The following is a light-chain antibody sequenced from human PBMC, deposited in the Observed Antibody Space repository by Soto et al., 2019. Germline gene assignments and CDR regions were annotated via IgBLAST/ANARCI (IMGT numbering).Light chain of an antibody. J-gene: IGKJ1*01. CDR2: EAS. CDR1: QSISDS. V-gene: IGKV1-5*03. Sequence: DIKMTQSPSTLSASVGDRVTITCRASQSISDSLAWYQQKPGKAPKLLIYEASTLKSGVPSRFSGSRSGTEYTLTISSRQPDDFEIYYCQQYNGYWTCGQGTKVEIK. CDR3: QQYNGYWT.